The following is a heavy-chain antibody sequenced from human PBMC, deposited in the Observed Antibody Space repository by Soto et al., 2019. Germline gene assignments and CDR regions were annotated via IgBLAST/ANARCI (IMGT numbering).Heavy chain of an antibody. CDR3: ARDSTSRGWFDP. CDR1: GGSISSYY. CDR2: IYTSGST. Sequence: SETLSRTCTVSGGSISSYYWIWIRQPAGKGLEWIGRIYTSGSTNYNPSLKSRVTMSVDTSKNQFSLKLSSVTAADTAVYYCARDSTSRGWFDPWGQGTLVTVSS. V-gene: IGHV4-4*07. D-gene: IGHD6-6*01. J-gene: IGHJ5*02.